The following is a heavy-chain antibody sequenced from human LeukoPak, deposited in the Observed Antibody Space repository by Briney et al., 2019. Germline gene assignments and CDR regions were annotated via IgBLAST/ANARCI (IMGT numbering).Heavy chain of an antibody. J-gene: IGHJ3*02. V-gene: IGHV4-61*02. Sequence: KTSQTLSLTCTVSGGSISSGSYYWSWIRQPAGKGLEWIGRIYTSRSTNYNPSLKSRVTISVDTSKNQFSLKLSSVTAADTAVYYCARSTRITIFGVEPHDAFDIWGQGTMVTVSS. CDR2: IYTSRST. D-gene: IGHD3-3*01. CDR1: GGSISSGSYY. CDR3: ARSTRITIFGVEPHDAFDI.